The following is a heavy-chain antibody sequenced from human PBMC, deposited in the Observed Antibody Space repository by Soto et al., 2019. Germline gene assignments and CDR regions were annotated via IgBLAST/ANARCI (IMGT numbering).Heavy chain of an antibody. Sequence: GGSLRLSCGASGFTFSNYSMHWVRQAPGKGLEWVSGISWNSCSIGYADSVKGRFTISRDNAKNSLYLQMNSLRAEDTALYYCAKAKVGTIAAADGGDDLQDWGQGTMVTVSS. V-gene: IGHV3-9*01. CDR1: GFTFSNYS. CDR3: AKAKVGTIAAADGGDDLQD. CDR2: ISWNSCSI. J-gene: IGHJ1*01. D-gene: IGHD6-13*01.